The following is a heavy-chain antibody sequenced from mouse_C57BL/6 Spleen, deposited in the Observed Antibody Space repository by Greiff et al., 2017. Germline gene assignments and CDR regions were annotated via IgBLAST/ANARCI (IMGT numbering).Heavy chain of an antibody. CDR3: AGQGWSPLAY. Sequence: QVQLQQSGAELVRPGTSVKVSCKVSGYAFTNYLIEWVKQRPGQGLEWIGVINPGSGGTNYNEKFKGKATLTADKSSSTAYMQLSSLTSEASAVFFSAGQGWSPLAYWGQGTLVTVSA. J-gene: IGHJ3*01. D-gene: IGHD1-1*02. CDR2: INPGSGGT. V-gene: IGHV1-54*01. CDR1: GYAFTNYL.